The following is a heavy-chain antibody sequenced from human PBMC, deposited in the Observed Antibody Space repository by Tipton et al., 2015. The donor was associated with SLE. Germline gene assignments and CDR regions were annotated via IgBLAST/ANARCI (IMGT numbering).Heavy chain of an antibody. Sequence: QSGAEVKKPGASVKVSCKASGYTFTSYGISWVRQAPGQGLEWMGRISAYNGNTNYAQKLQGRVTMTTDTSTSTAYMELRSLRSDDTAVYYCARGGPGYSSRGYEAFDIWGQGTMVTVSS. CDR2: ISAYNGNT. CDR1: GYTFTSYG. D-gene: IGHD6-13*01. CDR3: ARGGPGYSSRGYEAFDI. J-gene: IGHJ3*02. V-gene: IGHV1-18*01.